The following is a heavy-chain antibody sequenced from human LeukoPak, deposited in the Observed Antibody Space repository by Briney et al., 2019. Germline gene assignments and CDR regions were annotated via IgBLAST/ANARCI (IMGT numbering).Heavy chain of an antibody. CDR3: ARGIGGDRDY. CDR1: GFTFNIYG. D-gene: IGHD1-26*01. Sequence: GGSLRLSCAASGFTFNIYGMHWVRQAPGKGLEWVAGISYDEMYQYYADSVKGRFTISRDNAKNTLYLQMNSLRADDTAVYYCARGIGGDRDYWGQGTLVTVSS. V-gene: IGHV3-30*03. J-gene: IGHJ1*01. CDR2: ISYDEMYQ.